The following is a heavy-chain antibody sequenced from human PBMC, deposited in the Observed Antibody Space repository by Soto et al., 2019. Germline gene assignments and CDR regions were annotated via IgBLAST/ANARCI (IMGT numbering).Heavy chain of an antibody. CDR1: GFTFRDYA. J-gene: IGHJ3*02. Sequence: EVQLVESGGGLVQPGGSLRVSCIDSGFTFRDYAFNWVRQAPGKGLEWVSYISVGGGSIFYADSVKGRFTISRDDARNSMYLQMNTLRPEDTAGYHFVGDQRWAFDIWGQGTVVTVSS. D-gene: IGHD2-15*01. CDR3: VGDQRWAFDI. V-gene: IGHV3-48*03. CDR2: ISVGGGSI.